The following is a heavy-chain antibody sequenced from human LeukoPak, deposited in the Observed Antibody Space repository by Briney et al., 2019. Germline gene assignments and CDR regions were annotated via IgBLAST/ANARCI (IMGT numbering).Heavy chain of an antibody. J-gene: IGHJ4*02. CDR2: IIPIFGTA. V-gene: IGHV1-69*05. CDR3: ARDRDGYNYVLLDY. Sequence: SVKVSCKASVGTFSSYAISWVRQAPGRGLEWMGGIIPIFGTANYAQKFQGRVTITTDESTSTAYMELSSLRSEDTAVYYCARDRDGYNYVLLDYWGQGTLVTVSS. CDR1: VGTFSSYA. D-gene: IGHD5-24*01.